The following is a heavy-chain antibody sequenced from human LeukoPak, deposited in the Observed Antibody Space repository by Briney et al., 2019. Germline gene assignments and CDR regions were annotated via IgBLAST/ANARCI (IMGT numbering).Heavy chain of an antibody. D-gene: IGHD4-4*01. CDR3: ARVRPYSNYDY. V-gene: IGHV4-30-4*01. J-gene: IGHJ4*02. CDR1: GGSISSGDYC. Sequence: PSETLSLTCTVSGGSISSGDYCWSWIRQPPGKGLEWIGYIYYSGSTYYNPSLKSRVTISVDTSKNQFSLKLSSVAAADTAVYYCARVRPYSNYDYWGQGTLVTVSS. CDR2: IYYSGST.